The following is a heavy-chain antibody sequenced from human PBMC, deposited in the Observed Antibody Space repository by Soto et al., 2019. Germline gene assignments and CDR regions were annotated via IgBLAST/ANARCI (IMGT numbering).Heavy chain of an antibody. CDR1: GFSFENAW. CDR2: IKSKSAGGTA. CDR3: TRPSADSSSNWFDP. Sequence: PGGSLRLSCAASGFSFENAWMSWVRQAPGKGLEWVGYIKSKSAGGTADYAAPVKGRFTISRDDSKKKAYLQMNSLKTEDTAVYYCTRPSADSSSNWFDPWGQGILVTVSS. J-gene: IGHJ5*02. D-gene: IGHD6-13*01. V-gene: IGHV3-15*07.